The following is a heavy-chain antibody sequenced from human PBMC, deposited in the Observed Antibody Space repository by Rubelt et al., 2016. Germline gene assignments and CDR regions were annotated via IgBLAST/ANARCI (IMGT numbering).Heavy chain of an antibody. J-gene: IGHJ6*02. Sequence: QVTLRESGPALVKPTQTLTLTCTFSGFSLSTSGMCVSWIRQPPGKALEWLARIDWDDDKYYSTSLKTRLIISKDTPKNQVVLTMTNMDPVDTATDYCARILLPDYYDSSGGMDVWGQGTTVTVSS. V-gene: IGHV2-70*15. D-gene: IGHD3-22*01. CDR1: GFSLSTSGMC. CDR2: IDWDDDK. CDR3: ARILLPDYYDSSGGMDV.